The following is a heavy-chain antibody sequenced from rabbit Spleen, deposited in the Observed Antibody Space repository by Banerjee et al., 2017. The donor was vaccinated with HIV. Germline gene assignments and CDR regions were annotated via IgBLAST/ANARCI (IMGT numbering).Heavy chain of an antibody. Sequence: QEQLVESGGGLVQPGGSLKLSCKASGFDFSNYGVSWVRQTPGKGLEWIGYIDPIFGRTYYASWVNDRFTISSDNAQNTVDLQMNSLTAADTATYFCARARDTYDDVGDYARLDLWARGPSSPS. CDR1: GFDFSNYG. CDR3: ARARDTYDDVGDYARLDL. J-gene: IGHJ3*01. V-gene: IGHV1S47*01. CDR2: IDPIFGRT. D-gene: IGHD2-1*01.